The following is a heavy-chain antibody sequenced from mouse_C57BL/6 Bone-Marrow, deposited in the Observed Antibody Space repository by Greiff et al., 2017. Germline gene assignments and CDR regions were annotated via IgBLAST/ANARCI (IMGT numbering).Heavy chain of an antibody. D-gene: IGHD1-1*01. J-gene: IGHJ2*01. CDR3: ARDYYGSSWYFDY. CDR1: GYTFTSYW. Sequence: VQLQQPGAELVKPGASVKMSCKASGYTFTSYWITWVKQRPGQGLEWIGDIYPGSGSTNYNEKFKSKATLTVDTSSSTAYMQLSSLTSEDSAVYYCARDYYGSSWYFDYWGQGTILTVSS. V-gene: IGHV1-55*01. CDR2: IYPGSGST.